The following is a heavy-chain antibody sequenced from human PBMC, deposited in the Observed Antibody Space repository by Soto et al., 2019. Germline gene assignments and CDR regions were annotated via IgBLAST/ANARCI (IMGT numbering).Heavy chain of an antibody. CDR1: GFTFSDYC. CDR3: ARDVYEILGRVVRRLDS. Sequence: PXGALRLTCAASGFTFSDYCMTWVRQAPGTGLEWVANLKRDGREIYYVDSVKGRFSVSRDNAKNSLYLQMNNLRPEDTAVYYCARDVYEILGRVVRRLDSWGQGTLVTVSS. CDR2: LKRDGREI. J-gene: IGHJ4*02. D-gene: IGHD2-8*01. V-gene: IGHV3-7*03.